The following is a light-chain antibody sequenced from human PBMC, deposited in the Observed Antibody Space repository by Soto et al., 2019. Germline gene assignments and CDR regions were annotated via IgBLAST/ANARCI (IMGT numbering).Light chain of an antibody. J-gene: IGLJ2*01. CDR1: SSNIGNNY. Sequence: QSVLTQPPSVSAAPGQKVTISRSGSSSNIGNNYVSWYQQFPGTAPKLLIYDNGKRPSGIPDRFSGSKSGTSATLDITGLQTGDEADYYCGTWDSSLSGGVFGGGTKVTVL. V-gene: IGLV1-51*01. CDR2: DNG. CDR3: GTWDSSLSGGV.